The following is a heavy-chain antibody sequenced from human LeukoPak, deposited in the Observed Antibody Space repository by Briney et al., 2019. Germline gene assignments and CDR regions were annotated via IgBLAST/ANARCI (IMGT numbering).Heavy chain of an antibody. V-gene: IGHV1-46*01. CDR1: GYTFTSYY. Sequence: ASVKVSFKPSGYTFTSYYIHWVRQAPGEGLEWMGIISPIVGSTSYAQKFQGRLTMTRDMSTSTVYIELSSLRSEDTDVYYCARVAAEVVGVPGAIGFGWLRRDYYYMDVWGKGTTVTVSS. CDR2: ISPIVGST. CDR3: ARVAAEVVGVPGAIGFGWLRRDYYYMDV. J-gene: IGHJ6*03. D-gene: IGHD2-2*02.